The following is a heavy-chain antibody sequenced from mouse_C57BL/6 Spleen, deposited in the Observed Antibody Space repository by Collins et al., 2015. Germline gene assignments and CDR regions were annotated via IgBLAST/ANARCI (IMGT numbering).Heavy chain of an antibody. CDR3: ARRGYGNGAY. CDR1: GYTFTSYW. Sequence: QVQLQQPGAELVKPGASVKLSCKASGYTFTSYWMHWVKQRPGQGLEWIGEIDPSDSYTNYNQKFKGKATLTVDKSSSTAYMQLSSLTSEDSAVYCCARRGYGNGAYWGQGTLVTVS. D-gene: IGHD2-10*02. J-gene: IGHJ3*01. CDR2: IDPSDSYT. V-gene: IGHV1-69*02.